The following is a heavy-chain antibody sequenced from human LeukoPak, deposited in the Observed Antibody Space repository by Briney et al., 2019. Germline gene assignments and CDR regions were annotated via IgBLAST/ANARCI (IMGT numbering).Heavy chain of an antibody. J-gene: IGHJ3*02. D-gene: IGHD6-19*01. CDR3: ATSQWLGAFDI. CDR1: GFTFGTYV. Sequence: GSLRLSCVASGFTFGTYVMSWIRQPPGKGLEWIGEINHSGSTNYNPSLKSRVTISVDTSKNQFSLKLSSVTAADTAVYYCATSQWLGAFDIWGQGTMVTVSS. V-gene: IGHV4-34*08. CDR2: INHSGST.